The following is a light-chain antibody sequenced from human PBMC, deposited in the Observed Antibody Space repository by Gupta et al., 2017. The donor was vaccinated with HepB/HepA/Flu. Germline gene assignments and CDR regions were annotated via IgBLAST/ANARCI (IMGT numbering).Light chain of an antibody. Sequence: QSVLTQPPSASGTPGQRVTISCSGSSSNIGGYTVNWYQHLPGTAPKLLIYSNNQRPSGVPDRFSGSKSGTSASLAISGLQSEDEADYYCAAWDDSLNGRVFGGGTKLTVL. V-gene: IGLV1-44*01. CDR1: SSNIGGYT. CDR3: AAWDDSLNGRV. CDR2: SNN. J-gene: IGLJ3*02.